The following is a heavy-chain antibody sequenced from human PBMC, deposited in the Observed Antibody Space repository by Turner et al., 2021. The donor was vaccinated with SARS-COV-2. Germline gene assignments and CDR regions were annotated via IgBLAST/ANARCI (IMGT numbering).Heavy chain of an antibody. Sequence: EVQLLESGGGLVQPGGSLRLSCAASGFTSSNYPMSWVRQAPGKGLEWVSSISGSGGSTYYADSVKGRFTISRDNSKNTLYLQLNSLRAEDTAVYYCAIPTATSSGFWGQGTLVTVSS. J-gene: IGHJ4*02. CDR1: GFTSSNYP. CDR3: AIPTATSSGF. CDR2: ISGSGGST. V-gene: IGHV3-23*01. D-gene: IGHD4-17*01.